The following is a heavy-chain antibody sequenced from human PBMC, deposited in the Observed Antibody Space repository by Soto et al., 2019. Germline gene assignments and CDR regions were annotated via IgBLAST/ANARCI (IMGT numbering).Heavy chain of an antibody. CDR1: GFTFSSYA. V-gene: IGHV3-30-3*01. CDR2: ISYDGSNK. J-gene: IGHJ4*02. Sequence: GGSLRLSCAASGFTFSSYAMHWVRQAPGKGLEWVAVISYDGSNKYYADSVKGRFTISRDNSKNTLYLQMNSLRAEDTAVYYCARLAGTFDYWGRGTLVTVSS. CDR3: ARLAGTFDY. D-gene: IGHD6-13*01.